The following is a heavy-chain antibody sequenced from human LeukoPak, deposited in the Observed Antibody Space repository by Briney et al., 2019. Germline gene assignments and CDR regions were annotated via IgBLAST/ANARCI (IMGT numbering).Heavy chain of an antibody. CDR2: IYYSGST. V-gene: IGHV4-59*08. CDR1: GGSISSYY. D-gene: IGHD6-13*01. Sequence: SETLSLTCTVSGGSISSYYWSWIQQPPGKGLEWIGYIYYSGSTNYNPSLKSRVTISVDTSKNQFSLKLSSVTAADTAVYYCARRDSSSWCGFDYWGQGTLVTVSS. J-gene: IGHJ4*02. CDR3: ARRDSSSWCGFDY.